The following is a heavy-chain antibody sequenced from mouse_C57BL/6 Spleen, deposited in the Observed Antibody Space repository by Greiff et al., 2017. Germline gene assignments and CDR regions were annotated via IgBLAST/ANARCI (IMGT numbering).Heavy chain of an antibody. CDR2: ISDGGSYT. CDR1: GFTFSSYA. V-gene: IGHV5-4*03. Sequence: EVKLMESGGGLVKPGGSLKLSCAASGFTFSSYAMSWVRQTPEKRLEWVATISDGGSYTDYPDNVKGRFTISSDNAKKNLYLQMRHLKSEDTAMYYCARADWGYYFDYGGQGTTLTVSS. J-gene: IGHJ2*01. CDR3: ARADWGYYFDY. D-gene: IGHD4-1*01.